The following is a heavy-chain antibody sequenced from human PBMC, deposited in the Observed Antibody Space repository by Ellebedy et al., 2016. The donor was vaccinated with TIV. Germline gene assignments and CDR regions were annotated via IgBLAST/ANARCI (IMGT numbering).Heavy chain of an antibody. CDR2: IKQDGSVK. Sequence: GESLKISCAASGFTFTNYWMSWVRQAPGKGLEWVANIKQDGSVKYYVDSVKGRFTISRDNAKNSLYLQMNSLRAEDTALYYCAGDVAWGQGTLVTVSS. J-gene: IGHJ5*02. V-gene: IGHV3-7*03. CDR1: GFTFTNYW. CDR3: AGDVA.